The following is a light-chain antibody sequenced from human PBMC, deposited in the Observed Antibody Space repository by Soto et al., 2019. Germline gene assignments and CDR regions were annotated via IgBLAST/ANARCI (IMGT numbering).Light chain of an antibody. CDR1: QSVSTN. CDR2: GAF. CDR3: QQYGSSPWT. Sequence: EIVVSQSPATLSVSPGEKATLSGRASQSVSTNLAWYQQEPGQAPRLLIYGAFTRATGIPARFSGSGSGTEFTLTISSLQSEDSAVYYCQQYGSSPWTFGQGTKVDI. J-gene: IGKJ1*01. V-gene: IGKV3-15*01.